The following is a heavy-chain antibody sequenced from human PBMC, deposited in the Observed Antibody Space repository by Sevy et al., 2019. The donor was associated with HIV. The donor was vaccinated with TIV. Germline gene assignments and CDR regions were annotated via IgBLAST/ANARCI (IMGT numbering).Heavy chain of an antibody. CDR3: ARSYFGSGTSYGMDV. D-gene: IGHD3-10*01. CDR1: GFTFRNFW. J-gene: IGHJ6*02. Sequence: GGSLRLSCTVSGFTFRNFWMSWVRQAPGKGLEWVANIKQDGSEKYYVDSVRGRFTISRDNAKNSLYLQVNSLRDDDTAVYYCARSYFGSGTSYGMDVWGQGTTVTVSS. CDR2: IKQDGSEK. V-gene: IGHV3-7*01.